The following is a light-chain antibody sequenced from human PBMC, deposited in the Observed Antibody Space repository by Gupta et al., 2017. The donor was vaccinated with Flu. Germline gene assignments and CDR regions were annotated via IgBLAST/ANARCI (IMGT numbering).Light chain of an antibody. CDR3: QQYGGSPPYS. CDR2: GAS. J-gene: IGKJ2*03. Sequence: IVLTQSPGTLSLSPGERATLSCRASQSVSSSYLAWYQQKSGQAPRLLIYGASSRATGIPDRFSGSGSGTDFTLIISRLEPEDFAVYYCQQYGGSPPYSFGQGTKLEIK. CDR1: QSVSSSY. V-gene: IGKV3-20*01.